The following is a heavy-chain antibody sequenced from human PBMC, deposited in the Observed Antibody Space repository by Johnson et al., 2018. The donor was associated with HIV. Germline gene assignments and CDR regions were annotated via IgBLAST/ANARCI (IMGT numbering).Heavy chain of an antibody. J-gene: IGHJ3*02. Sequence: QMLLVESGGGVVQPGRSLRLSCAASGFTFSSYGMHWVRQAPGKGLEWVAVISYDGSNKYYADSVKGRFTISRDSSKNMLYLQMNSLRTEDTAVYYCARVFYYDSNDGFDIWGQGTRVTVSS. CDR3: ARVFYYDSNDGFDI. CDR2: ISYDGSNK. D-gene: IGHD3-22*01. V-gene: IGHV3-30*03. CDR1: GFTFSSYG.